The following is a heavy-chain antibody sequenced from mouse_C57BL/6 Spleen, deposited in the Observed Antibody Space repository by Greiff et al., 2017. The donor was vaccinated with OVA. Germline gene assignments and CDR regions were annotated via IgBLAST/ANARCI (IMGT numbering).Heavy chain of an antibody. Sequence: EVQGVESGGGLVKPGGSLKLSCAASGFTFSSYTMSWVRQTPEKRLEWVATISGGGGNTYYPDSVKGRFTISRDNAKNTLYLQMSSLRSEDTALYYCARTDYYGSSFYWYFDVWGTGTTVTVSS. CDR3: ARTDYYGSSFYWYFDV. V-gene: IGHV5-9*01. CDR1: GFTFSSYT. D-gene: IGHD1-1*01. CDR2: ISGGGGNT. J-gene: IGHJ1*03.